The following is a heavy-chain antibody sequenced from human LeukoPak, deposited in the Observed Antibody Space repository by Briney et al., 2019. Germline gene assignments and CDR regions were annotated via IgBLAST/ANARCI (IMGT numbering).Heavy chain of an antibody. CDR1: GYTFTGYY. V-gene: IGHV1-2*02. Sequence: GASAKVSCKASGYTFTGYYMHWVRQAPGQGLEWMGWINPNSGGTNYAQKFQGRVTMTRDTSISTAYMELSRLRSDDTAVYYCASSGILEWLLYFDYWGQGTLVTVSS. D-gene: IGHD3-3*01. CDR2: INPNSGGT. J-gene: IGHJ4*02. CDR3: ASSGILEWLLYFDY.